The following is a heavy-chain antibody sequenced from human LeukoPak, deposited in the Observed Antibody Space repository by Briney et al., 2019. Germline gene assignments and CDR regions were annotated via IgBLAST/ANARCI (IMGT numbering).Heavy chain of an antibody. J-gene: IGHJ4*02. V-gene: IGHV3-23*01. D-gene: IGHD3-10*01. CDR1: GFNFSNYA. CDR3: ARDVYYGSGSPRLDY. CDR2: ISGSGVST. Sequence: GGSLRLSCAASGFNFSNYAMSWVRQAPGKGLEWVSVISGSGVSTYYADSVKGRFTISRDKSKNSLHLQMNSLRAEDTAVYYCARDVYYGSGSPRLDYWGQGTLVTVSS.